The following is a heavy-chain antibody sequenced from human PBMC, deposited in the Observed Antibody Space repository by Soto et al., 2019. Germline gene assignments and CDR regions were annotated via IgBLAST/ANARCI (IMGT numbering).Heavy chain of an antibody. CDR1: GGSVSIGDYL. CDR3: ARARGGDSGDYASLFDR. J-gene: IGHJ5*02. D-gene: IGHD4-17*01. Sequence: VQLQESGPGLVTPSQTLSLTCTVFGGSVSIGDYLWSWIRQRPGKGLEWIGYIHDSGNTYYNPSLKSRVTISLDTSKIQFSLKVTSMTAADTAVYFCARARGGDSGDYASLFDRWGQGNLVTVSS. CDR2: IHDSGNT. V-gene: IGHV4-30-4*01.